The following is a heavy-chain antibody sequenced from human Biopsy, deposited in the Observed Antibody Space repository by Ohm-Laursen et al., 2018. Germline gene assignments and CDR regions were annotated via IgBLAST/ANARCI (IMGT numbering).Heavy chain of an antibody. D-gene: IGHD2-21*02. CDR1: GGSFGSYT. Sequence: VNISCKWSGGSFGSYTISWVRQGPGQGLEWMGGIVPFFGTEEYAQKYQDRVTITADESTDTVYMEPRSLRSEDTAVYYCAKGALTAQTYYYGMDVWGQGTTVSVSS. V-gene: IGHV1-69*13. J-gene: IGHJ6*02. CDR3: AKGALTAQTYYYGMDV. CDR2: IVPFFGTE.